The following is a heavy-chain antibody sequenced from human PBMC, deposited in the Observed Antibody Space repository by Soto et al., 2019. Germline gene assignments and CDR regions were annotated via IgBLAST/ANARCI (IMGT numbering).Heavy chain of an antibody. CDR3: ARENSSFDY. D-gene: IGHD2-15*01. Sequence: QIQLLQSGAEVKKPGASVKVTCKASGYTFRNFGISWVRQAPGQGLEWMGWISAYNANANYAQKFQGRLTMTADTSTSTAYMELRSLRYDDTAVYYCARENSSFDYLGQGTLVTVSS. CDR2: ISAYNANA. V-gene: IGHV1-18*01. J-gene: IGHJ4*02. CDR1: GYTFRNFG.